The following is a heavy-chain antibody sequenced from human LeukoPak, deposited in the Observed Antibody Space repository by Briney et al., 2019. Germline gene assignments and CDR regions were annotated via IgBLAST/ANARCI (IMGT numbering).Heavy chain of an antibody. D-gene: IGHD3-3*01. Sequence: ASVKVSCTASGSTFTSYGITWMRQAPGQGLEWMGWINTNNGNTNYVQKFQGRVTMTTDTSTSTAYMELRSLTSDDTAVYYCARDLEFPDYWGQGTLVTVSS. CDR2: INTNNGNT. CDR3: ARDLEFPDY. V-gene: IGHV1-18*01. J-gene: IGHJ4*02. CDR1: GSTFTSYG.